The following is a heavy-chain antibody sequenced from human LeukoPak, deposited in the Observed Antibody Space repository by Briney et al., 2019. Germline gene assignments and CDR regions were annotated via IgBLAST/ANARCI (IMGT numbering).Heavy chain of an antibody. Sequence: QPGGSLNLSCAASGFTVSSNYMSWVRQAPGKGLEWVSVIYSGGSTYYADSVKGRFTISRDNSKNTLYLQMNSLRAEDTAVYYCARDLDCSGGSCYSYWGRGTLVTVSS. CDR2: IYSGGST. D-gene: IGHD2-15*01. CDR1: GFTVSSNY. V-gene: IGHV3-53*05. J-gene: IGHJ4*02. CDR3: ARDLDCSGGSCYSY.